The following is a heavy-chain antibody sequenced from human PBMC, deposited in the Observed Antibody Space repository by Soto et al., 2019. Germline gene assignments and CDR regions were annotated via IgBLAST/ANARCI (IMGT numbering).Heavy chain of an antibody. J-gene: IGHJ4*02. CDR2: ISGNSNYM. CDR1: GFTFSSYS. Sequence: GSLRLSCAASGFTFSSYSMNWVRQAPGKGLEWVSSISGNSNYMYYADSVKGRFTISRDNAKNSLYLQMNSLRAEDTAVYYCAREMIGSGSYDYWGQGIVVTVSS. CDR3: AREMIGSGSYDY. V-gene: IGHV3-21*01. D-gene: IGHD3-10*01.